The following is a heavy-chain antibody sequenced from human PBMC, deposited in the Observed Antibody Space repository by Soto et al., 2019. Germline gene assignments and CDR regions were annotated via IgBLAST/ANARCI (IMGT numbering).Heavy chain of an antibody. CDR2: IKQDGSEK. Sequence: GGSLRLSCAASGFTFSSYWMSWVRQAPGKGLEWVANIKQDGSEKYYVDSVKGRFTISRDNAKNSLYLQMNSLRAEDTAVYYCARGLDDFWSGYSLHYGGYYYMDVWGKGTTVTVSS. CDR3: ARGLDDFWSGYSLHYGGYYYMDV. CDR1: GFTFSSYW. J-gene: IGHJ6*03. D-gene: IGHD3-3*01. V-gene: IGHV3-7*01.